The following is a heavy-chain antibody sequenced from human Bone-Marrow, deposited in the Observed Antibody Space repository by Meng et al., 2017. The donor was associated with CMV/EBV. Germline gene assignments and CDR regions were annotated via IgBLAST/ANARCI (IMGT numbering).Heavy chain of an antibody. J-gene: IGHJ4*02. Sequence: GSLRLSCTVSGGSISSYYWSWIRQPPGKGLEWIGYIYYSGSTNYNPSLKSRVTISVDTSKNQFSLKLSSVTAADTAVYYCARGSPGEYYTDSRGYFSFDNWGQGTLVTVSS. CDR2: IYYSGST. V-gene: IGHV4-59*08. D-gene: IGHD3-22*01. CDR3: ARGSPGEYYTDSRGYFSFDN. CDR1: GGSISSYY.